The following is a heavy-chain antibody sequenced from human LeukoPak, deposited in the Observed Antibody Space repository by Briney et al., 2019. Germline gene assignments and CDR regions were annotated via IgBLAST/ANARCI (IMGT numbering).Heavy chain of an antibody. V-gene: IGHV4-30-4*01. CDR1: GGSLCGDAYN. J-gene: IGHJ4*02. D-gene: IGHD3-22*01. CDR3: ARGLYDTSGYHFDY. Sequence: SGTLSLTSTVSGGSLCGDAYNWRGIRRPPGLGLGWIGYVYYTGSTYYTPSLRSRISLSLDTSEKQISLRLTSVTATDSAVYYCARGLYDTSGYHFDYWGQGTLVTVSS. CDR2: VYYTGST.